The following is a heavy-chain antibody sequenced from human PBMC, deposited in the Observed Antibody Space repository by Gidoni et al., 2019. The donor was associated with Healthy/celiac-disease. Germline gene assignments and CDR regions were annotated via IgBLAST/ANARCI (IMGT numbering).Heavy chain of an antibody. D-gene: IGHD2-2*01. CDR3: ARAVDIVVVPAAKNYYYYGMDV. CDR2: IIPIFGTA. J-gene: IGHJ6*02. Sequence: QVQLVQSGAEVKKPGSSVKVSCKASGGTFSSYAISWVRQAPGQGLEWMGGIIPIFGTANYAQKFQGRVTITADESTSTAYMELSSLRSEDTAVYYCARAVDIVVVPAAKNYYYYGMDVWGQGTTVTVSS. V-gene: IGHV1-69*01. CDR1: GGTFSSYA.